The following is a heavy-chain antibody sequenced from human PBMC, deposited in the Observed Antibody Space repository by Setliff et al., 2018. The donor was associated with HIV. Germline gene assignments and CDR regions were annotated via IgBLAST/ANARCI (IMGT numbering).Heavy chain of an antibody. CDR3: ARGARLLAGYSNRWDYYHMKV. Sequence: PSETLSLTCTVSGGSISGGSYYWSWIRQPAGEGLEWIAQIHTTGTTNYSPSLKSRITISVDTSKDQFSLKLSSVTAADTAVYYCARGARLLAGYSNRWDYYHMKVWGKGTTVTVSS. CDR2: IHTTGTT. D-gene: IGHD6-13*01. J-gene: IGHJ6*03. CDR1: GGSISGGSYY. V-gene: IGHV4-61*09.